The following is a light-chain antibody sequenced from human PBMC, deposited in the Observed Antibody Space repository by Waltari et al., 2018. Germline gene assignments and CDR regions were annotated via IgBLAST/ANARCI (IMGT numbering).Light chain of an antibody. J-gene: IGLJ3*02. Sequence: QSALTQPASVSGSPGPSITFSSPGTSSHVGRYNLVSWYQQHPGKAPKLMIYEVSKRPSGVSNRFSGSKSGNTASLTISGLQAEDEADYYCCSYAGSSTWVFGGGTKLTVL. CDR1: SSHVGRYNL. V-gene: IGLV2-23*02. CDR2: EVS. CDR3: CSYAGSSTWV.